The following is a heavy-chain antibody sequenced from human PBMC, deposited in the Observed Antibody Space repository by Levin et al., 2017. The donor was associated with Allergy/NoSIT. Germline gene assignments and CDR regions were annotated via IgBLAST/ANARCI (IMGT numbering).Heavy chain of an antibody. CDR3: AGIRGRGSGWPLFDY. D-gene: IGHD6-19*01. CDR2: ISGSSGST. J-gene: IGHJ4*02. Sequence: PGGSLRLSCAASGFTFSSYAMSWVRQAPGKGLEWVSAISGSSGSTYYADSVKGRFTISRDNSKNTLYLQMNSLGAEDTAVYYCAGIRGRGSGWPLFDYWGQGTLVTVSS. CDR1: GFTFSSYA. V-gene: IGHV3-23*01.